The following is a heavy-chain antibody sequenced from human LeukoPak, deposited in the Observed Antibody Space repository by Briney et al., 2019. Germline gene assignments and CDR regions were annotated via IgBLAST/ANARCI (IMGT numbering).Heavy chain of an antibody. V-gene: IGHV1-2*06. D-gene: IGHD6-13*01. CDR1: GDTFDKSS. Sequence: ASVKVSCKTSGDTFDKSSIHWVRETPGQGLEWMGRINPNSGGTNYAQKFQGRVTMTRDTSISTAYMELSRLRSDDTAVYYCASGYSSSWHVLDYWGQGTLVTVSS. CDR2: INPNSGGT. CDR3: ASGYSSSWHVLDY. J-gene: IGHJ4*02.